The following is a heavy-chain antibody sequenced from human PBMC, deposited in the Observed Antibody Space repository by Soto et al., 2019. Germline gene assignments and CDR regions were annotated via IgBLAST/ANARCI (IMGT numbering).Heavy chain of an antibody. CDR2: IKQDGSEK. Sequence: GGSLRLSCAASGFTFSSYWMSWVRQAPGKGLEWVANIKQDGSEKYYVDSVKGRFTISRDNAKNSPYLQMNSLRAEDTAVYYCAREDYDFWSGSLDYWGQGTLVTVSS. J-gene: IGHJ4*02. D-gene: IGHD3-3*01. CDR1: GFTFSSYW. V-gene: IGHV3-7*01. CDR3: AREDYDFWSGSLDY.